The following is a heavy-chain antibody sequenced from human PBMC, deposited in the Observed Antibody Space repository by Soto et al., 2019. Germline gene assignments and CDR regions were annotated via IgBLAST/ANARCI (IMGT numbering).Heavy chain of an antibody. D-gene: IGHD2-15*01. CDR2: IYYSGST. CDR1: GGSISSSSYY. CDR3: AMTLVVAATGLN. J-gene: IGHJ1*01. V-gene: IGHV4-39*01. Sequence: QLQLQESGPGLVKPSETLSLTCTVSGGSISSSSYYWGWIRQPPGKGLEWIGSIYYSGSTYYNPSLKSRVTISVDTSKNQFSLKLSSVTAADTAVYYCAMTLVVAATGLNWGQGTLVTVSS.